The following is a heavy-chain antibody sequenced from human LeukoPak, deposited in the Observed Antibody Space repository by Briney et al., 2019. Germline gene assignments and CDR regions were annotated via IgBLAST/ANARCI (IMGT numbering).Heavy chain of an antibody. Sequence: PGGSLRLSCAASRLTFSNYRMSWVRQAPGKGLEWVANIKEDGSEKYYVDSVKGRFTISRDNAKNSLYLQMNSLRAEDSAVYYCARDLGGGPPGYWGQGTLVTVSS. D-gene: IGHD4-23*01. CDR2: IKEDGSEK. CDR1: RLTFSNYR. CDR3: ARDLGGGPPGY. V-gene: IGHV3-7*01. J-gene: IGHJ4*02.